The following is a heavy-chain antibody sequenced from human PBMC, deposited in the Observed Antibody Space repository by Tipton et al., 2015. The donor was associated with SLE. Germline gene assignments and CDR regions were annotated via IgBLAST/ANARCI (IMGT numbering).Heavy chain of an antibody. D-gene: IGHD4-23*01. J-gene: IGHJ4*02. CDR3: ARDPGSGNSDLGY. V-gene: IGHV4-59*01. Sequence: GSLRLSCAASGFTFSNAWMSWVRQAPGKGLEWIGYIYYSGSTNYNPSLKSRVTISVDTSKNQFSLKLSSVTAADTAVYYCARDPGSGNSDLGYWGQGTLVTVSS. CDR1: GFTFSNAW. CDR2: IYYSGST.